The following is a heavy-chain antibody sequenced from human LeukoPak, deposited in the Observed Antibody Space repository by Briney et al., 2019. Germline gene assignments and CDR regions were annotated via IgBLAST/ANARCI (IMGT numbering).Heavy chain of an antibody. J-gene: IGHJ3*02. CDR3: ARDFGSGSYDAFDI. CDR2: INTNTGNP. D-gene: IGHD3-10*01. Sequence: ASVKVSCKASGYSFINYAMNWVRQAPGQGLEWMGWINTNTGNPTYAQGFTGRFVFSLDTSVSTAYLQISSLKAEDTAIYYCARDFGSGSYDAFDIWGQGTMVTVSS. CDR1: GYSFINYA. V-gene: IGHV7-4-1*02.